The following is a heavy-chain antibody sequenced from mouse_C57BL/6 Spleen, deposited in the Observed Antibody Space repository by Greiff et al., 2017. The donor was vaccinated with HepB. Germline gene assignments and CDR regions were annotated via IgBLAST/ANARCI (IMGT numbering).Heavy chain of an antibody. Sequence: EVKVVESGGGLVQPGGSMKLSCAASGFTFSDAWMDWVRQSPEKGLEWVAEIRNKANNHATYYAESVKGRFTISRDDSKSSVYLQMNSLRAEETGIYYCTRGNSYYAIDYWGQGTSVTVSS. D-gene: IGHD2-1*01. CDR3: TRGNSYYAIDY. J-gene: IGHJ4*01. V-gene: IGHV6-6*01. CDR2: IRNKANNHAT. CDR1: GFTFSDAW.